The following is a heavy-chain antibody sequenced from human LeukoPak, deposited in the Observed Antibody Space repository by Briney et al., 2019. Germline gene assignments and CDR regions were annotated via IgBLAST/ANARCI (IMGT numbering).Heavy chain of an antibody. D-gene: IGHD5-18*01. CDR3: AREIGGILVFDY. CDR2: INPNSGDS. Sequence: ASVKVSCKASGYKFTGYYMHCGRQAPGQGLEWTGWINPNSGDSHHAQKFQGRVTMTRDTSISTAYMELSRLRSDDTAVYYCAREIGGILVFDYWGQGTLVTVSS. V-gene: IGHV1-2*02. CDR1: GYKFTGYY. J-gene: IGHJ4*02.